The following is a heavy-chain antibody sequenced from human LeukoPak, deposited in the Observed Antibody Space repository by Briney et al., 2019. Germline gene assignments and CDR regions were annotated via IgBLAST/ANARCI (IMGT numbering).Heavy chain of an antibody. V-gene: IGHV3-48*03. CDR1: GFTFSSYE. Sequence: GGSLRLSCAASGFTFSSYEMNWVRQAPGKGLEWVSYISSSGSTIYYADSVKGRFTISRDNAKNSLYLQMNSLRAEDTAVYYCAREAGYSSSWYHWEAKNYYYYYMDVWGKGTTVTISS. CDR3: AREAGYSSSWYHWEAKNYYYYYMDV. D-gene: IGHD6-13*01. J-gene: IGHJ6*03. CDR2: ISSSGSTI.